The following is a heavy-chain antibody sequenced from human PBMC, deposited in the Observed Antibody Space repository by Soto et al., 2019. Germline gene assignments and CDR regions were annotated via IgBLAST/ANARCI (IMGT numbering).Heavy chain of an antibody. D-gene: IGHD5-12*01. CDR1: GFTFSSYG. CDR3: AKGRDRLLRFELGY. V-gene: IGHV3-23*01. Sequence: EVQLLESGGGLVQPGGSLRLSCAASGFTFSSYGMSWVRQAPGKGLEWVSSITGSAGSTYYADSVKGRFTISRENSKNTLYLQMNRLRAEDTAGYYCAKGRDRLLRFELGYWGQGTLVTVSS. J-gene: IGHJ4*02. CDR2: ITGSAGST.